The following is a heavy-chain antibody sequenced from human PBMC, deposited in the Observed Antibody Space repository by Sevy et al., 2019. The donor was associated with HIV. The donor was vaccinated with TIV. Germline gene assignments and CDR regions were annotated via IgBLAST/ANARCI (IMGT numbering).Heavy chain of an antibody. CDR1: GDSVSSNSDA. CDR3: ARDPDGYSSGGDVY. CDR2: TYYRSKWYN. J-gene: IGHJ4*02. D-gene: IGHD6-19*01. Sequence: QSQTLSLTCAISGDSVSSNSDAWNWIRQSPSRGLEWLGRTYYRSKWYNDYAVSVKSRITINPDTSKNQFSLQLNSVTPEDTAVYYCARDPDGYSSGGDVYWGQGTLVTVSS. V-gene: IGHV6-1*01.